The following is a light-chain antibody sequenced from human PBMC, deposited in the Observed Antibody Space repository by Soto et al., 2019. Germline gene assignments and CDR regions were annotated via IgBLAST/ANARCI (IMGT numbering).Light chain of an antibody. CDR2: RVI. V-gene: IGLV2-14*03. J-gene: IGLJ3*02. CDR3: AAWDDIVNGHWV. Sequence: QSALTQPASVSGSPGQSITISCTGTSSDIGRYDYVSWYQQFPGKAPKLMIYRVINRPSGVSDRFSGSKSGNSASLSISGLQPEDEADYFCAAWDDIVNGHWVFGGGTKLTVL. CDR1: SSDIGRYDY.